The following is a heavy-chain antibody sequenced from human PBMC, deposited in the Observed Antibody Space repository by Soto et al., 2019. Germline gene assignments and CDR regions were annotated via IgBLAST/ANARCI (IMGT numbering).Heavy chain of an antibody. CDR3: ASSIVLMVYGCLNY. CDR2: IIPIFGTA. V-gene: IGHV1-69*13. D-gene: IGHD2-8*01. Sequence: SVKVSCKASGGTFSSYAISWVRQAPGQGLEWMGGIIPIFGTANYAQKFQGRVTITADESTSTAYMELSSLRSEDTAVYYCASSIVLMVYGCLNYWGQGTLVTV. J-gene: IGHJ4*02. CDR1: GGTFSSYA.